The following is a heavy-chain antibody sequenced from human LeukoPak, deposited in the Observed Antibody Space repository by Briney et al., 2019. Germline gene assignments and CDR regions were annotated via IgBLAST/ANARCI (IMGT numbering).Heavy chain of an antibody. J-gene: IGHJ6*02. CDR2: ISYHGRNK. CDR1: GFTFSSYG. CDR3: AKTIAAGDAGMDV. V-gene: IGHV3-30*18. Sequence: GGSLRLSCAASGFTFSSYGMHWVRQAPGKGLEWVAVISYHGRNKYYVDSVKGRFTISRDNPKNTLDLQMNSLRPEDTGVYYCAKTIAAGDAGMDVWGQGTTVTVS. D-gene: IGHD6-13*01.